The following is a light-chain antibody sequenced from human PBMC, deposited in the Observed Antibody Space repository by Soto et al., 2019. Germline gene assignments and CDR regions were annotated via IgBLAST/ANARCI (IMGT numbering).Light chain of an antibody. CDR1: SSNIGAGYE. J-gene: IGLJ2*01. Sequence: QSVLTQPPSVSGAPGQRVTISCTGSSSNIGAGYEVHWYQQIPGTAPKLLIYGNTNRPSGVPDRFSASKSSTSASLAITGLQAEDEADYYCQSYESSLSGWIFGGGTKLTVL. V-gene: IGLV1-40*01. CDR3: QSYESSLSGWI. CDR2: GNT.